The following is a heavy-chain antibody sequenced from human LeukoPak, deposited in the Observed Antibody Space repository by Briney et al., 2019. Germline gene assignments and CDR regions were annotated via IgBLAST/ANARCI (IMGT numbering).Heavy chain of an antibody. D-gene: IGHD6-19*01. CDR3: TRGVAISTSGWYDTFDY. CDR1: GFTFRDYA. J-gene: IGHJ4*02. Sequence: GGSLRLSCAASGFTFRDYAMYWVRQAPGKGLEYVSVISTDGSRIYYADSVKGRFTISRDNSKNTLYLQMGSLRAEDMAFYYCTRGVAISTSGWYDTFDYWGQGALVTVSS. CDR2: ISTDGSRI. V-gene: IGHV3-64*02.